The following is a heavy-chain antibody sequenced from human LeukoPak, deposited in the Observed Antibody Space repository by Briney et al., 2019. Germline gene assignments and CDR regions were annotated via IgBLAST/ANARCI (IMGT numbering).Heavy chain of an antibody. CDR3: ARGYGKWLRFPQPNWFDP. J-gene: IGHJ5*02. CDR2: MNPNSGNT. Sequence: ASVKVSCKASGYTFTSYDINWVRQATGQGLEWMGWMNPNSGNTGYAQKFQGRVTMTRNTSISTACMELSSLRSEDTAVYYCARGYGKWLRFPQPNWFDPWGQGTLVTVSS. CDR1: GYTFTSYD. V-gene: IGHV1-8*01. D-gene: IGHD5-12*01.